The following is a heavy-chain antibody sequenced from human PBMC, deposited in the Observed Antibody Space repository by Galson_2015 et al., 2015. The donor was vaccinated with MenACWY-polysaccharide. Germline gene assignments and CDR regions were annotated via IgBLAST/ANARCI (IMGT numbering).Heavy chain of an antibody. D-gene: IGHD3-9*01. CDR3: ASPWMTGYYPHRNYYYYYGMDV. Sequence: SVKVSCKASGYTFTSYYMHWVRQAPGQGLEWMGIINPSGGSTSYAQKFQGRVTMTRDTSTSTVYMELSSLRSEDTAVYYCASPWMTGYYPHRNYYYYYGMDVWGQGTPVTVSS. V-gene: IGHV1-46*03. J-gene: IGHJ6*02. CDR2: INPSGGST. CDR1: GYTFTSYY.